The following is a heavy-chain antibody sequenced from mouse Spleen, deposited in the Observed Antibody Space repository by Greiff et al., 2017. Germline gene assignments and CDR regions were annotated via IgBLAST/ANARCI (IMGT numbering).Heavy chain of an antibody. CDR3: ASYRYDGYYFDY. D-gene: IGHD2-14*01. J-gene: IGHJ2*01. CDR1: GFTFSSYA. CDR2: ISSGGSYT. Sequence: EVMLVESGGGLVKPGGSLKLSCAASGFTFSSYAMSWVRQTPEKRLEWVATISSGGSYTYYPDSVKGRFTISRDNAKNTLYLQMSSLRSEDTAMYYCASYRYDGYYFDYWGQGTTLTVSS. V-gene: IGHV5-9-1*01.